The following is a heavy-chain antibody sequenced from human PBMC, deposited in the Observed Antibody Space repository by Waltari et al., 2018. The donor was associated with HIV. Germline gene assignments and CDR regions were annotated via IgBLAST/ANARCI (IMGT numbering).Heavy chain of an antibody. D-gene: IGHD3-22*01. V-gene: IGHV1-24*01. CDR2: FDPENDET. Sequence: QVQLVQSGGEVKKPGASVKVSCTVSGDRLIELSMHWVRQAPGKGLEWMGGFDPENDETIYAQKFQGRVTMTDDTSTDTAYMELSSLKSEDTAVYYCVTGYDTSGQSPTMGDYWGQGTLVTVSS. J-gene: IGHJ4*02. CDR1: GDRLIELS. CDR3: VTGYDTSGQSPTMGDY.